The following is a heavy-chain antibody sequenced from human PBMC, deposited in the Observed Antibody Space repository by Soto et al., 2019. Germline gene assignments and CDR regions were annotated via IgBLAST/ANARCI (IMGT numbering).Heavy chain of an antibody. V-gene: IGHV1-18*01. CDR1: GYTFTSYG. Sequence: ASVKVSCKASGYTFTSYGISWVRQAPGQGLEWMGWISAYNGNTNYAQKLQGRVTMTTDTSTSTAYMELRSLRSDDTAVYYCARVRYYYDSSFTKAGDAFDIWGQGTMVTVSS. CDR3: ARVRYYYDSSFTKAGDAFDI. CDR2: ISAYNGNT. D-gene: IGHD3-22*01. J-gene: IGHJ3*02.